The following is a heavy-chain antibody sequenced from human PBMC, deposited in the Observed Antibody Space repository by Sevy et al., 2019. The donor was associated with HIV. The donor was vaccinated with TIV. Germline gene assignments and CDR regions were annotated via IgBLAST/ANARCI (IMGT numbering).Heavy chain of an antibody. Sequence: ASVKVSCKVSGYTLTQVSMHWVRQAPGEGLEWMGSFDPEDGETIYAQKLQGRVTMTEDTSTDTAYMELNSLRSEDTAVYFCATTKDYYDSSGCPFDYWGQGTLVTVSS. CDR3: ATTKDYYDSSGCPFDY. V-gene: IGHV1-24*01. D-gene: IGHD3-22*01. J-gene: IGHJ4*02. CDR2: FDPEDGET. CDR1: GYTLTQVS.